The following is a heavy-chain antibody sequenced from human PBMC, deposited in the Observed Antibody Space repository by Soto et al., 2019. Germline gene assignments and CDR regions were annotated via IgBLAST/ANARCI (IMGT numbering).Heavy chain of an antibody. CDR2: ISYTGDT. V-gene: IGHV4-30-4*01. CDR1: GGSISSSDSH. CDR3: ARDRTGTSEYDY. J-gene: IGHJ4*02. D-gene: IGHD1-1*01. Sequence: QVQLQESGPGLVKPSQTLSLTCTVSGGSISSSDSHWSWIRQPPGAGLEWIGYISYTGDTSYSPSLKSRLTISLDRSKNHFSRNLNSVTAADSAVYFCARDRTGTSEYDYWGQGTLVPVSS.